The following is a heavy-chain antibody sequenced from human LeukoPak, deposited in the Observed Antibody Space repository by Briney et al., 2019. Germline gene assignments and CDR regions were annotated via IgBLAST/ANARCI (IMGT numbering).Heavy chain of an antibody. Sequence: GGSLRLSCAASGFIFSSYSMSWVRQAPGKGLEWVSVITGSGGNTYYADSVKGQFTISKDNSKNTVYLQMSSLRVDDKAVYYCAKAASSSWPSYYYGMDVWGQGTTVTVSS. CDR1: GFIFSSYS. CDR3: AKAASSSWPSYYYGMDV. D-gene: IGHD6-13*01. CDR2: ITGSGGNT. J-gene: IGHJ6*02. V-gene: IGHV3-23*01.